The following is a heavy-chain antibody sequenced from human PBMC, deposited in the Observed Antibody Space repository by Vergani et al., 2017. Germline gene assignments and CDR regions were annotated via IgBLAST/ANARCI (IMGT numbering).Heavy chain of an antibody. Sequence: QVQLVQSGAEVKKPGSSVKVSCKASGGTFSSYAISWVRQAPGQGLEWMGWINTNTGNPTYAQGFTGRFVFSLDTSVSTAHLQISSLKAEDTAVYYCARELTTVVTTYGMDAWGQGTTVTVS. J-gene: IGHJ6*02. CDR3: ARELTTVVTTYGMDA. CDR1: GGTFSSYA. D-gene: IGHD4-23*01. CDR2: INTNTGNP. V-gene: IGHV7-4-1*02.